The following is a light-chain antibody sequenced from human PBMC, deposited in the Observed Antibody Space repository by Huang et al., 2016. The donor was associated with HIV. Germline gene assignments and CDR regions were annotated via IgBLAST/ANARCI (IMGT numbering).Light chain of an antibody. J-gene: IGKJ1*01. V-gene: IGKV4-1*01. CDR2: WAT. Sequence: DIVMTQSPDSLAVSPGERATINCKSSQTVLYSLKKQNYLAWFQQKPGRPPKLLIYWATTRESGVPDRFSGSGSGTDFTLTINNLQAEDVAVYFCLQYYSVPQTFGHGTKVEIK. CDR3: LQYYSVPQT. CDR1: QTVLYSLKKQNY.